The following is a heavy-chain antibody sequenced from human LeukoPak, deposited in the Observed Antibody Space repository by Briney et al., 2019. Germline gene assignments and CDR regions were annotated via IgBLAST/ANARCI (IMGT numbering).Heavy chain of an antibody. J-gene: IGHJ4*02. CDR1: GFTFSSYW. Sequence: GGSLRLSCEASGFTFSSYWMHWVRQAPGKGLVWVSHIKGHGSSTGYEDSGKGRFTISRDNAKNTLYLQMNSLRAEDTAVYYCARHFYGAPDSWGQGTLVTVSS. CDR2: IKGHGSST. CDR3: ARHFYGAPDS. V-gene: IGHV3-74*01. D-gene: IGHD4-17*01.